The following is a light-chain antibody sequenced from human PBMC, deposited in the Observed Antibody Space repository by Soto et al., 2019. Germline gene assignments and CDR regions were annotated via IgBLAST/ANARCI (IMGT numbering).Light chain of an antibody. V-gene: IGKV3D-15*01. CDR1: HRFXSS. CDR3: QQYKSYSGT. CDR2: PTS. Sequence: DMVLTQSPARLSVSPGERATLPCRARHRFXSSFGWYQQKPGQAPRFLXDPTSTMATGSPARLSGSGSGTEFTLPISSLQPEYFANYYCQQYKSYSGTFGQGTKVDI. J-gene: IGKJ1*01.